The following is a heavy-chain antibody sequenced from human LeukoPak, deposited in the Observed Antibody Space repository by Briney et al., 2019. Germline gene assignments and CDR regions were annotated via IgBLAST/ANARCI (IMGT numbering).Heavy chain of an antibody. Sequence: PGGSLRLSCAASGFTFSSYNMNWVRQAPGKGLEWVSSISSSSNYIYYADSVKGRFTISRDNAKNSLYLQMNSLRAEDMALYYCAKDIWEGGSYYDSSGYYSAFDIWGQGTMVTVSS. CDR2: ISSSSNYI. V-gene: IGHV3-21*04. D-gene: IGHD3-22*01. J-gene: IGHJ3*02. CDR1: GFTFSSYN. CDR3: AKDIWEGGSYYDSSGYYSAFDI.